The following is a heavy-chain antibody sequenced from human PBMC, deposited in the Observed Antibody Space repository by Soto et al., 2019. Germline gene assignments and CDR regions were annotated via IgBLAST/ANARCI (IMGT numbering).Heavy chain of an antibody. CDR2: INPTSGTS. D-gene: IGHD3-3*01. Sequence: GASVKVSCKASGYTFANYHMHWVRQDPGQGLEWMGIINPTSGTSTYAQQFQGRVAMTRDTSTTTVYMELSSLRAEDTAVYYCAKETGNYDLALDALDIWGQGTMVTVSS. CDR1: GYTFANYH. V-gene: IGHV1-46*01. CDR3: AKETGNYDLALDALDI. J-gene: IGHJ3*02.